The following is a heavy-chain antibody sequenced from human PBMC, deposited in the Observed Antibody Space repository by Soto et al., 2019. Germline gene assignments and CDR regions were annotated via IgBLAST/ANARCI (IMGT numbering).Heavy chain of an antibody. V-gene: IGHV4-59*01. Sequence: SETLSLTCSVSGGSISSGYWTWIRQPPGKGLEWIGYIYYGGSINYNPSLKSRVIISVDTAKNQFSLRLSSVSAADTAVYYCKGDYYDVSGYSLDPWGLGT. D-gene: IGHD3-22*01. CDR1: GGSISSGY. J-gene: IGHJ5*02. CDR2: IYYGGSI. CDR3: KGDYYDVSGYSLDP.